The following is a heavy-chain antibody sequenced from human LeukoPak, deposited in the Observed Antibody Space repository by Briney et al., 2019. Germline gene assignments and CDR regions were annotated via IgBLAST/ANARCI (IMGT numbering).Heavy chain of an antibody. CDR3: ARGRDGYNSFDY. V-gene: IGHV4-39*07. CDR2: IYYSGST. D-gene: IGHD5-24*01. J-gene: IGHJ4*02. CDR1: GGSISSSSYY. Sequence: PSETLSLTCTVSGGSISSSSYYWGWIRQPPGKGLEWIGSIYYSGSTYYNPSLKSRVTISVDTSKNQFSLKLSSVTAADTAVYYCARGRDGYNSFDYWGQGTLVTVSS.